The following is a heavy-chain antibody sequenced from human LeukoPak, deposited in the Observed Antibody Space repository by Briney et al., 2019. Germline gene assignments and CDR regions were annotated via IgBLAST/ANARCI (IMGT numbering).Heavy chain of an antibody. CDR1: RYTFTSYA. J-gene: IGHJ4*02. CDR3: ARGNFYFDSSGHSPVPDY. D-gene: IGHD3-22*01. Sequence: GASVKVSCKGSRYTFTSYAIHWVRQAPGQRLEWLGWINTANGITKYSQKFQDRVTITRDTSASTAYMEVSSLRSEDTALYYCARGNFYFDSSGHSPVPDYWGQGALVTVSS. CDR2: INTANGIT. V-gene: IGHV1-3*04.